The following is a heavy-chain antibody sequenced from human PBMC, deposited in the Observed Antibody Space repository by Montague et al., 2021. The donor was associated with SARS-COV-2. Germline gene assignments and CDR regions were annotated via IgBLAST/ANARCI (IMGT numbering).Heavy chain of an antibody. J-gene: IGHJ3*01. CDR2: TYYRSKWDS. V-gene: IGHV6-1*01. D-gene: IGHD3-9*01. CDR3: ASSGITLTGLDAFAF. Sequence: CAISGDSVSSKSVAWNWIRQSPSRGLEWLGRTYYRSKWDSDYAESVKRRLVITPDTSKNQVSLQLNSVIPEDTAVYFCASSGITLTGLDAFAFGGQGPWSPSLQ. CDR1: GDSVSSKSVA.